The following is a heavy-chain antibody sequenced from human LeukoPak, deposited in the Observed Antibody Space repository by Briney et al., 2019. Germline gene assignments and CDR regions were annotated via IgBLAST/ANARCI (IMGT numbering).Heavy chain of an antibody. CDR3: ARVTLCGGDCYYYYYYGMDV. J-gene: IGHJ6*02. CDR2: INPSGGST. CDR1: GYTFTSYY. D-gene: IGHD2-21*02. Sequence: ASVKVSCKASGYTFTSYYVHWVRQAPGQGLEWMGIINPSGGSTSYAQKFQGRVTMTRDTSTSTVYVELSSLRSEDTAVYYCARVTLCGGDCYYYYYYGMDVWGQGTTVTVSS. V-gene: IGHV1-46*01.